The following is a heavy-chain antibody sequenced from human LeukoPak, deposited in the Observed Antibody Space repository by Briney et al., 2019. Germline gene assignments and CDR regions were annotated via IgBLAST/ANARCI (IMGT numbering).Heavy chain of an antibody. J-gene: IGHJ4*02. CDR3: TLYYYDSSGYPSFDY. Sequence: GGSLRLSCAVSGLTFSRYSXNWVRQAPGKGLXXXXXXSASSGTTIYYGDSVKGRFTISRDNAKNSLYLQMNSLRDEDTAVYYCTLYYYDSSGYPSFDYWGQGTLVTVSS. CDR2: XSASSGTTI. D-gene: IGHD3-22*01. CDR1: GLTFSRYS. V-gene: IGHV3-48*02.